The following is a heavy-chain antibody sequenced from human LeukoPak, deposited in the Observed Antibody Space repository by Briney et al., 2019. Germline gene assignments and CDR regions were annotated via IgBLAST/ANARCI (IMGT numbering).Heavy chain of an antibody. D-gene: IGHD6-19*01. CDR3: ATWRPGIAVAGRGYYYYYMDV. J-gene: IGHJ6*03. V-gene: IGHV1-24*01. CDR2: FDPKDGET. Sequence: ASVKVSCKVSGYSLTELSIHWVRQAPGKGLEWMGGFDPKDGETIYAQKFQGRVTMTEDTSTDTAYMDLSSLRSEDTAVYYCATWRPGIAVAGRGYYYYYMDVWGKGTTVIVSS. CDR1: GYSLTELS.